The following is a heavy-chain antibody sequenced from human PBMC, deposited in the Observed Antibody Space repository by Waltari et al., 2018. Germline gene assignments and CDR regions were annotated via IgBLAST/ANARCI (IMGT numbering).Heavy chain of an antibody. J-gene: IGHJ4*02. CDR1: GFTFSDHY. V-gene: IGHV3-72*01. CDR2: TRNKANSYTT. CDR3: ARMLGTTLDY. D-gene: IGHD1-7*01. Sequence: EVQLVESGGGLVQPGGSLRLSCAASGFTFSDHYMDWVRQAPGKGLEWVGRTRNKANSYTTEYAASVKGRFTISRDDSKNSLYLQMNSLKTEDTAVYYCARMLGTTLDYWGQGTLVTVSS.